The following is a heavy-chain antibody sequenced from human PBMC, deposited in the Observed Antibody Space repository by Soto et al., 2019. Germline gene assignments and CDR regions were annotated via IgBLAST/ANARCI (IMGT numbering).Heavy chain of an antibody. CDR1: GFTFTNYV. CDR2: IKQDGSEN. CDR3: AKDTYDSSWYPNFLDS. V-gene: IGHV3-7*01. D-gene: IGHD6-13*01. Sequence: GSLRLSCAASGFTFTNYVMSWVRQAPGKGLEWVANIKQDGSENNYVDSVKGRFTISRDNAKNSLYLQMKSLGAEDTALYYCAKDTYDSSWYPNFLDSWGQGTLVTVSS. J-gene: IGHJ5*01.